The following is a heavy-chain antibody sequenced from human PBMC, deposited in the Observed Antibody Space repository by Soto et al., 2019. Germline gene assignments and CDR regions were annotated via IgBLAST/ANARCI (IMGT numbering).Heavy chain of an antibody. D-gene: IGHD3-3*01. Sequence: GGSLRLSCAAAGFTFSSYSMNWVRQAPGKGLEWVSYISSSSSTIYYADSVKGRFTISRDNAKNSLYLQMNSLRAEDTAVYYCARDYDFWSGFWFDPWGQGTLVTVSS. V-gene: IGHV3-48*01. J-gene: IGHJ5*02. CDR3: ARDYDFWSGFWFDP. CDR2: ISSSSSTI. CDR1: GFTFSSYS.